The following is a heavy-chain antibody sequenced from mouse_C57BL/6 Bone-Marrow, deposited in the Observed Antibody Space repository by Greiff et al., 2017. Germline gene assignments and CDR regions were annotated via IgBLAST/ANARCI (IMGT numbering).Heavy chain of an antibody. V-gene: IGHV5-12*01. D-gene: IGHD1-1*01. CDR1: GFTFSDYY. Sequence: EVKVVESGGGLVQPGGSLKLSCAASGFTFSDYYMYWVRQTPEKRLEWVAYISNGGGSTYYPDTVKGRFTISRDNAKNTLYLQMSRLKSEDTAMYYCARHYGSSYDYFDYWGQGTTLTVSS. CDR2: ISNGGGST. CDR3: ARHYGSSYDYFDY. J-gene: IGHJ2*01.